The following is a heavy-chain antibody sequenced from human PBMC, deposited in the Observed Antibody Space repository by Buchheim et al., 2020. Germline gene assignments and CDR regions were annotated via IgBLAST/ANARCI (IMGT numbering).Heavy chain of an antibody. V-gene: IGHV4-31*03. Sequence: QVQLQESGPGLVKPSQTLSLTCTVSGGSINSGGYYWSWIRQHPGKGLEWIGYIYYSGSTYYNPSLKSRVTISVATSKNQLSLKLTSVTAADTAVYYCARVSRLYCTGTSCGWFDRWGQGTL. CDR1: GGSINSGGYY. J-gene: IGHJ5*02. D-gene: IGHD2-2*01. CDR2: IYYSGST. CDR3: ARVSRLYCTGTSCGWFDR.